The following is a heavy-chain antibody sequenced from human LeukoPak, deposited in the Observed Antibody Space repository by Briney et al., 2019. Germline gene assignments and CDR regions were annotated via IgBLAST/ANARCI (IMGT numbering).Heavy chain of an antibody. J-gene: IGHJ6*03. CDR2: IYSCGST. D-gene: IGHD2-2*01. V-gene: IGHV3-53*01. CDR1: GFTVSSYY. CDR3: ARGPIVVGTYYYMDV. Sequence: GGSLRLSCAASGFTVSSYYMSWVRQAPGKGLEWVSVIYSCGSTNYADSVKGRFTISRDNAKNTLYLQMNSLRVEDTAVYYCARGPIVVGTYYYMDVWGKGTTVTVSS.